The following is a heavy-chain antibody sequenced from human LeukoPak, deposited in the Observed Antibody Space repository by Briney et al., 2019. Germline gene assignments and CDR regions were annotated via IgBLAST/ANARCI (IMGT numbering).Heavy chain of an antibody. V-gene: IGHV4-59*12. CDR2: IYYSGST. CDR1: GGSISSYY. D-gene: IGHD6-13*01. J-gene: IGHJ4*02. Sequence: SETLSLTCTVSGGSISSYYWNWIRQSPGKGLEWIGYIYYSGSTNNNPSLKSRVTISVDTSKNQFSLKLSSVTAADTAVYYCARDSSSWYYFDYWGQGTLVTVSS. CDR3: ARDSSSWYYFDY.